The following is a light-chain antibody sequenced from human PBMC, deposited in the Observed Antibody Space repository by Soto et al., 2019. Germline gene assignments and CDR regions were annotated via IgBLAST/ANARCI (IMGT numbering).Light chain of an antibody. CDR1: SSDVGGYNF. CDR2: DVT. V-gene: IGLV2-8*01. J-gene: IGLJ2*01. CDR3: SSYAGSSIPVA. Sequence: QSALPQPPSASGSPGPSVTISCTGASSDVGGYNFVSWFQHHPGKAPRLMIYDVTQRPSGVPDRFSGSKSGNTASLTVSGLQGDDEAYYYCSSYAGSSIPVAFGGGTKLTVL.